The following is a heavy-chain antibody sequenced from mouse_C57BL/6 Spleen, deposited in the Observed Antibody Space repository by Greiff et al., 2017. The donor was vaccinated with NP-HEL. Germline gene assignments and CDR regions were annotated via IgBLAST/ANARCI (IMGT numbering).Heavy chain of an antibody. CDR1: GYTFTTYP. D-gene: IGHD2-4*01. CDR3: ARSYYDYGGYYAMDY. V-gene: IGHV1-47*01. Sequence: VMLVESGAELVKPGASVKMSCKASGYTFTTYPIEWMKQNHGKSLEWIGNFHPYNDDTKYNEKFKGKATLTVEKSSSTVYLELSRLTSDDSAVYYCARSYYDYGGYYAMDYWGQGTSVTVSS. J-gene: IGHJ4*01. CDR2: FHPYNDDT.